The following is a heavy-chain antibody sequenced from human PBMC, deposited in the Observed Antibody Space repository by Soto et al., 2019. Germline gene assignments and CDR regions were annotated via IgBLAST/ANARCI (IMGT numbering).Heavy chain of an antibody. CDR1: GFTFSSYG. V-gene: IGHV3-30*18. CDR2: ISYDGSNK. CDR3: AKYASSSCLDY. J-gene: IGHJ4*02. D-gene: IGHD6-13*01. Sequence: GGSLRLSCAASGFTFSSYGMHWVRQAPGKGLEWVAVISYDGSNKYYADSVKGRFTISRDNSKNTLYLQMNSLRAEDTAVYYCAKYASSSCLDYWGQGTLVTVSS.